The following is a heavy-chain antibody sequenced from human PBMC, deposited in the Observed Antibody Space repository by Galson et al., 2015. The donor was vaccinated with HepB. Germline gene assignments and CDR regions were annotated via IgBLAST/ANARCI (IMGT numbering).Heavy chain of an antibody. D-gene: IGHD1-26*01. J-gene: IGHJ4*02. V-gene: IGHV1-69*01. CDR2: IIPIFGTL. CDR3: ARDQVGDTTPFDS. CDR1: GGTLSTYA. Sequence: SCKASGGTLSTYAISWVRQAPRHGFEWMGGIIPIFGTLSYAQKFRGRVTITADQSTSTVYMELSSLGSDDTAVYYCARDQVGDTTPFDSWGQGTLVTVSS.